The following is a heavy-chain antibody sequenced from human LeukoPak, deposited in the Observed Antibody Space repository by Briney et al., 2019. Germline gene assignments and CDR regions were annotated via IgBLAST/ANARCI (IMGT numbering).Heavy chain of an antibody. Sequence: PGGSLGLSCVASGFNFSVYPMTWVRQAPGKGLEWVSALSVSGDNAHYADSVKGRFTISRDNSKNTLYLHMNSLRAEDTAIYYCAMDRGYWGQGTLVTVSS. CDR3: AMDRGY. CDR2: LSVSGDNA. CDR1: GFNFSVYP. V-gene: IGHV3-23*01. J-gene: IGHJ4*02. D-gene: IGHD2-15*01.